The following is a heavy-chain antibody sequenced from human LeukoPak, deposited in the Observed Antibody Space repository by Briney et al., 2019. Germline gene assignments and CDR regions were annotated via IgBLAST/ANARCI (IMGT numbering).Heavy chain of an antibody. CDR2: IKSKTDGGTT. V-gene: IGHV3-15*01. Sequence: PGGSLRLSCAASGFTFSNAWMSWVRQAPGKGLEWVGRIKSKTDGGTTDYAAPVKGRFTISRDDSKNTLYLQMNSLKTEDTAVYYCTTDCGGDCYSFDYWGQGTLVTVSS. D-gene: IGHD2-21*02. J-gene: IGHJ4*02. CDR3: TTDCGGDCYSFDY. CDR1: GFTFSNAW.